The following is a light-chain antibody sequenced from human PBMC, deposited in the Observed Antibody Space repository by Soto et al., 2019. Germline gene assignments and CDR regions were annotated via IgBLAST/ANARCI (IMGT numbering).Light chain of an antibody. CDR1: SGSIASNY. V-gene: IGLV6-57*04. CDR2: EDN. J-gene: IGLJ2*01. Sequence: NFMLTQPHSVSESPGKTVTISCTRSSGSIASNYVQWYQQRPGSAPTTVIYEDNQRPSGVPDRFSGSIDSSSNSASLTISGLKTEDEADYYCQSYDSNNHVVFGGWTKLTVL. CDR3: QSYDSNNHVV.